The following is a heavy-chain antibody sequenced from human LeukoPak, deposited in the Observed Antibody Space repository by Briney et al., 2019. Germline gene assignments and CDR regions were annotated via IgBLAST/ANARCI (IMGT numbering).Heavy chain of an antibody. D-gene: IGHD3-3*01. V-gene: IGHV3-21*01. CDR2: ISSSSSYI. Sequence: GGSLRLSCAASGFTFSSYSMNWVRQAPGKGLEWVSSISSSSSYIYYADSVKGRFTISRDNAKNSLYLQMNSLRAEDTAVYYCARASPSYDFVDYWGQGTLVTVSS. J-gene: IGHJ4*02. CDR3: ARASPSYDFVDY. CDR1: GFTFSSYS.